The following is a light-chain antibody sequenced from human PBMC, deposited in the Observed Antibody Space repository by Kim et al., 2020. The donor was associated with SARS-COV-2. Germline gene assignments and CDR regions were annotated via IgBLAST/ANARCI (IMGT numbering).Light chain of an antibody. CDR3: NSRDSSGNPWV. J-gene: IGLJ3*02. V-gene: IGLV3-19*01. Sequence: SSELTQDPAVSVALGQTVRLTCQGDSLRSYYASWYQQKPGQAPVLVIYGKNNRPSGIPDRFSGSSSGNTASLTITGAQAEDEADYYCNSRDSSGNPWVFG. CDR2: GKN. CDR1: SLRSYY.